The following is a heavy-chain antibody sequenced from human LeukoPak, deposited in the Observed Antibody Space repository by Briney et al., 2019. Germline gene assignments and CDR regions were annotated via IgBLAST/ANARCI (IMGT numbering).Heavy chain of an antibody. CDR1: GFTVSNYA. CDR3: VRDLLDNYARYYFNY. D-gene: IGHD4-11*01. Sequence: GRSLRLSCAASGFTVSNYAIHWVRQAPGKGLEWVAVISSDGASRYYADSVRGRFTISRDTFENTVYLQMNSLRPEDTAMYFCVRDLLDNYARYYFNYWGQGILVTVSS. V-gene: IGHV3-30*04. J-gene: IGHJ4*02. CDR2: ISSDGASR.